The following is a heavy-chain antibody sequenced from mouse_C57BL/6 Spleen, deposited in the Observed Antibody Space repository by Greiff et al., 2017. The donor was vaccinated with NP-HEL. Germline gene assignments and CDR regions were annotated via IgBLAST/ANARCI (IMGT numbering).Heavy chain of an antibody. CDR1: GYAFSSSW. D-gene: IGHD1-1*01. CDR3: ASPLYYYGSSYDWFAY. V-gene: IGHV1-82*01. CDR2: IYPGDGDT. Sequence: QVQLQQSGPELVKPGASVKISCKASGYAFSSSWMNWVKQRPGKGLEWIGRIYPGDGDTNYNGKFKGKATLTADKSSSTAYMQLSSLTSEDSAVYFCASPLYYYGSSYDWFAYWGQGTLVTVSA. J-gene: IGHJ3*01.